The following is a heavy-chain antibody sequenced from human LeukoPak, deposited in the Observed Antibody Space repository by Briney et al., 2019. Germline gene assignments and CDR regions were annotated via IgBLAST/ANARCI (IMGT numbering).Heavy chain of an antibody. CDR3: ATYYGSGGYPFDY. J-gene: IGHJ4*02. D-gene: IGHD3-10*01. CDR1: GGSISTYY. CDR2: ITGSGGST. Sequence: ETLSLTCTVSGGSISTYYWTWIRQPPGKGLEWVSAITGSGGSTYYADSVKGRFTISRDNSKNTLYLQMNSLRAEDTAVYYCATYYGSGGYPFDYWGQGTLVTVSS. V-gene: IGHV3-23*01.